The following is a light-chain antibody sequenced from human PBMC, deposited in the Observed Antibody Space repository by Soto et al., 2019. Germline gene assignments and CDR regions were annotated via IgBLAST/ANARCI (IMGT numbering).Light chain of an antibody. J-gene: IGKJ5*01. V-gene: IGKV3-15*01. CDR2: GAS. CDR1: QSVRSN. CDR3: QQYNNWPPIT. Sequence: EIVMTQSPVTLSASPGESATLSCGASQSVRSNVAWYQQKPGQPPRLLIYGASTRATGIPARFSGSGSGTEFTLTISSLQAEDFAVYYCQQYNNWPPITFGQGTRLEIK.